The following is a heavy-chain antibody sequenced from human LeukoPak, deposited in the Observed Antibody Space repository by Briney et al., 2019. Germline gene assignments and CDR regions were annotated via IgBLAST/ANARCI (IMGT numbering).Heavy chain of an antibody. Sequence: ASVKVSCKVSEYTLTELSMHWVRQAPGKGLEWMGGFDPEDGETIYAQKFQGRVTMTEDTSTDTAYMELSSLRSEDTAVYYCATAMGDSSGYYRMPFDYWGQGTLVTVSS. CDR2: FDPEDGET. D-gene: IGHD3-22*01. CDR1: EYTLTELS. V-gene: IGHV1-24*01. J-gene: IGHJ4*02. CDR3: ATAMGDSSGYYRMPFDY.